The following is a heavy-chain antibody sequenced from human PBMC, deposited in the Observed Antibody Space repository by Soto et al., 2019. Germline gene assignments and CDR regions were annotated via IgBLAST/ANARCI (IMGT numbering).Heavy chain of an antibody. CDR1: GYSFTDDY. D-gene: IGHD3-16*01. CDR3: ARGNPCNYAGFDV. CDR2: INPHSGST. J-gene: IGHJ6*02. Sequence: QVQVVQSGAEVKKPGASVKISCKTSGYSFTDDYLHWVRQAPGQGLEWVGWINPHSGSTNFAQKFLGRVSMTRDTSISTAYMEVGSLTSDDTAMYYCARGNPCNYAGFDVWGQGTTVAVSS. V-gene: IGHV1-2*02.